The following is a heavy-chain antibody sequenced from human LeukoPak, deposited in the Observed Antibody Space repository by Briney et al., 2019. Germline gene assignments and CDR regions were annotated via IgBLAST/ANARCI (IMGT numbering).Heavy chain of an antibody. CDR2: IYAGGST. D-gene: IGHD3-10*01. Sequence: GGSLRLSCAASGFTVSNDDMTWVRQAPGKGLEWVSVIYAGGSTDYADSVKGRFTISRDNFKNALYLQMNSLRAEDTAVYYCARAFQYGSGSYPYSLWGRGTLVTVSS. CDR1: GFTVSNDD. J-gene: IGHJ4*02. CDR3: ARAFQYGSGSYPYSL. V-gene: IGHV3-66*01.